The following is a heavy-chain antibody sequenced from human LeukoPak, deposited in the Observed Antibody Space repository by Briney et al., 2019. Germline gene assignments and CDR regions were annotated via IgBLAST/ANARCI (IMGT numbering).Heavy chain of an antibody. D-gene: IGHD3-22*01. Sequence: GGSLRLSCAASGFTFNNFGMQWVRQAPGKGLEWVAFIGYEGVHKYYADSVKGRFTISKDNSKATLYLQMNSLRPEDTAVYYCAKDLHGGYSSDYWGQGTLVTVSS. CDR3: AKDLHGGYSSDY. CDR2: IGYEGVHK. J-gene: IGHJ4*02. CDR1: GFTFNNFG. V-gene: IGHV3-30*02.